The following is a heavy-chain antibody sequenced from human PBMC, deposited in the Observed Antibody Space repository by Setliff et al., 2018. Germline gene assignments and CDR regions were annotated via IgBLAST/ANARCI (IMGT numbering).Heavy chain of an antibody. CDR3: ASDFSTGSSS. CDR1: GFTFSSYW. CDR2: IKQDGGEK. J-gene: IGHJ5*02. V-gene: IGHV3-7*03. D-gene: IGHD2-8*02. Sequence: PGGSLRLSCAASGFTFSSYWMSWVRQAPGKGLEWVANIKQDGGEKYYVGSVKGRFTISRDNANNLLYLHMSSLRAEDTAVYYCASDFSTGSSSWGQGTLVTVSS.